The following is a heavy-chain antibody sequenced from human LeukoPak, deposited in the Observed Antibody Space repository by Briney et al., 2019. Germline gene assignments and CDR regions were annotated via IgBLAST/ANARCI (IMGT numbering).Heavy chain of an antibody. V-gene: IGHV3-7*03. D-gene: IGHD5-18*01. J-gene: IGHJ4*02. CDR3: ARDGRGYTYGNDF. CDR1: GFTFSTYW. CDR2: IKQDGSEK. Sequence: GGSLRLSCAASGFTFSTYWMSWVRQAPGKGLEWMANIKQDGSEKYYVDSVKGRFTISRDNAKKSLFLQKNSLRAEDTAVYYCARDGRGYTYGNDFWGQGTLVTVSS.